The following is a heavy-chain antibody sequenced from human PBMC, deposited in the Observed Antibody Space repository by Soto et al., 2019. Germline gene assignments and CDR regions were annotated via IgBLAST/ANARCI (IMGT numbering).Heavy chain of an antibody. CDR3: ARDWGMATMVRGAFDI. CDR1: GGSVSNDNFY. V-gene: IGHV4-61*01. Sequence: SETLSLTCTVSGGSVSNDNFYWSWIRQPPGKGLEWIGYVHSSGITNYNPSLKRRVTISVDTSRNQFSLRLSSVTAADTAVYYCARDWGMATMVRGAFDIWGQGTMVTVSS. D-gene: IGHD3-16*01. CDR2: VHSSGIT. J-gene: IGHJ3*02.